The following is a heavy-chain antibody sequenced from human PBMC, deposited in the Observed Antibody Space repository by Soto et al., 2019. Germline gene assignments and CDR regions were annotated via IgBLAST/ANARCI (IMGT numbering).Heavy chain of an antibody. CDR1: GYSFTSYW. CDR3: ATPRGGVAATRAFDI. V-gene: IGHV5-51*01. J-gene: IGHJ3*02. CDR2: IYPGDSDT. Sequence: GESLKISCKGSGYSFTSYWIGWVRQMPGKGLEWMGIIYPGDSDTRYSPSFQGQVTISADKSISTAYLQWSSLKASDTAMYYCATPRGGVAATRAFDIWGQGTMVTVSS. D-gene: IGHD2-15*01.